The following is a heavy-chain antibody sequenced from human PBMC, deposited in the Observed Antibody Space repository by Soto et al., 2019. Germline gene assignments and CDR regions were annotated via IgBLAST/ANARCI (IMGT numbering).Heavy chain of an antibody. Sequence: EVQLVQSGAEVKKPGESLKISCKGSGCSFTNYWIGWVRQMPGKGLEWMGVIYPGDSDTRYSPSLQGQVTISADKSISPAYLQWSSLKASDTAMYYCARRRSGSFGPDFFDVWGQGTMVTVSS. CDR3: ARRRSGSFGPDFFDV. J-gene: IGHJ3*01. CDR2: IYPGDSDT. V-gene: IGHV5-51*01. D-gene: IGHD1-26*01. CDR1: GCSFTNYW.